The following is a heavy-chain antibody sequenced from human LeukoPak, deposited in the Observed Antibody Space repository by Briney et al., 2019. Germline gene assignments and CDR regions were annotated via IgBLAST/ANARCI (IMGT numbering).Heavy chain of an antibody. CDR1: GYTFTGYY. Sequence: GASVKVSCKASGYTFTGYYMHWVRQAPGQGLEWMGWINPNSGGTNYAQKFQGRVTMTRDTSISTAYMELSRLRSDDTAVYYCARNGGSYSGWFDPWGQGTLVTVSS. J-gene: IGHJ5*02. CDR3: ARNGGSYSGWFDP. D-gene: IGHD1-26*01. V-gene: IGHV1-2*02. CDR2: INPNSGGT.